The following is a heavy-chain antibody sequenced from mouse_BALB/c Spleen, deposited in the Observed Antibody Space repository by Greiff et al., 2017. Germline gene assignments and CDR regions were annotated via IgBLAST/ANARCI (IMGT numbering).Heavy chain of an antibody. Sequence: EVQVVESGGGLVKPGGSLKLSCAASGFTFSDYYMYWVRQTPEKRLEWVATISDGGSYTYYPDSVKGRFTISRDNAKNNLYLQMSSLKSEDTAMYYCARGGYGSSYAMDYWGQGTSVTVSS. J-gene: IGHJ4*01. CDR2: ISDGGSYT. CDR1: GFTFSDYY. V-gene: IGHV5-4*02. CDR3: ARGGYGSSYAMDY. D-gene: IGHD1-1*01.